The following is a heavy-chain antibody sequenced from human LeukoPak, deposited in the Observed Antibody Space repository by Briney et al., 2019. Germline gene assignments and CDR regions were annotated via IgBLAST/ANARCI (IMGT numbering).Heavy chain of an antibody. CDR1: GGSFSGYY. Sequence: SETLSLTCAVYGGSFSGYYWSWIRQPPGKGLEWIGEINHSGSTNYNPSLKSRVTISVDTSKSQFSLKLSSVTAADTAVYYCARDPDVDTAMVTVGYFDYWGQGTLVTVSS. CDR2: INHSGST. V-gene: IGHV4-34*01. J-gene: IGHJ4*02. D-gene: IGHD5-18*01. CDR3: ARDPDVDTAMVTVGYFDY.